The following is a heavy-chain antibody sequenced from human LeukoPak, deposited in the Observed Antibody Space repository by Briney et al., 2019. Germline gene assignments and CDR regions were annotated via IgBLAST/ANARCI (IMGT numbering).Heavy chain of an antibody. CDR2: INHSGST. V-gene: IGHV4-34*01. CDR3: ARLGHDSSSWYHLYYYYYCYMDV. CDR1: GGSFSGYY. D-gene: IGHD6-13*01. Sequence: SETLSLTCAVYGGSFSGYYWSWIRQPPGKGLEWIGEINHSGSTNYNPSLKSRVTISVDTSKNQFSLKLSSVTAADTAVYYCARLGHDSSSWYHLYYYYYCYMDVWGKGTTVTISS. J-gene: IGHJ6*03.